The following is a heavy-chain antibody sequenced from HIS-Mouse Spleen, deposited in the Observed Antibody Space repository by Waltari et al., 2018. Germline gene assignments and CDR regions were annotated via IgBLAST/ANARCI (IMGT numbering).Heavy chain of an antibody. D-gene: IGHD7-27*01. J-gene: IGHJ3*02. CDR1: GGSISRSSYY. CDR2: IYYSGST. CDR3: ATYTPTGDRDDAFDI. V-gene: IGHV4-39*07. Sequence: QLQLQESGPGLVKPSETLSLTCTVSGGSISRSSYYWGWIRQPPGKGLEWIGSIYYSGSTYYNPSLKSRVTISVDTSKNQFSLKLSSVTAADTAVYYCATYTPTGDRDDAFDIWGQGTMVTVSS.